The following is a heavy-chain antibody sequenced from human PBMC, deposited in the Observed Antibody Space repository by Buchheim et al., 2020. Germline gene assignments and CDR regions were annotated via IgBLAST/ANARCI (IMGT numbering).Heavy chain of an antibody. D-gene: IGHD3-3*01. Sequence: QVQLVESGGGVVQPGRSLRLSCAASGFTFSSYAMHWVRQAPGKGLEWVAVISYDGSNKYYADSVKGRFNISRDNSKNTLYLQMNSLRAEDTAVYYCARSGHDFWSGYVDYWGQGTL. V-gene: IGHV3-30*04. CDR3: ARSGHDFWSGYVDY. J-gene: IGHJ4*02. CDR1: GFTFSSYA. CDR2: ISYDGSNK.